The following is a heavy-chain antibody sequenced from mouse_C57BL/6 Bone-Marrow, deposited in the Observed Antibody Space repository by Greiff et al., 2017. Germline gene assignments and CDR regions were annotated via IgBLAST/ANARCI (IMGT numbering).Heavy chain of an antibody. J-gene: IGHJ2*01. V-gene: IGHV1-55*01. CDR1: GYSFTSYW. CDR3: ARFVSVVVDY. D-gene: IGHD1-1*01. CDR2: IYPGSGST. Sequence: QVQLKQPGAELVKPGASVKMSCKASGYSFTSYWITWVKQRPGLGLVWIGDIYPGSGSTNYNEKFKSKSTLTVDTSSSKAYMQLSSLTSEDSAVVYCARFVSVVVDYWGQGTTLTVSS.